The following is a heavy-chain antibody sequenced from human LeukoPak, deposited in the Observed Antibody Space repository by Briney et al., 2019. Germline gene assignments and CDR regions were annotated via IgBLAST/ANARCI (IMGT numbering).Heavy chain of an antibody. CDR3: AKTRGYSYGYCDY. CDR1: GFTFSSYA. CDR2: MSGSGSST. J-gene: IGHJ4*02. Sequence: QAGGSLRLSCAASGFTFSSYAMSWVRQAPGKGLEWVSAMSGSGSSTYYADSVKGRFTISRDNSKNTLYLEMNSLRAEDTAVYYCAKTRGYSYGYCDYWGQGTLVTVSS. V-gene: IGHV3-23*01. D-gene: IGHD5-18*01.